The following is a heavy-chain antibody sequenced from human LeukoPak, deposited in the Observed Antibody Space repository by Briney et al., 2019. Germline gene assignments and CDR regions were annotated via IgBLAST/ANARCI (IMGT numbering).Heavy chain of an antibody. V-gene: IGHV4-39*07. CDR2: IYFGGNT. Sequence: SETLSLTCTVSGGSVSSSSYYWGWFRQPPRKGLEWIGSIYFGGNTYYNPSLKSRVTISVDKSKNQFSLKLSSVTAADTAVYYCARTYDTSGYYYAFDYWGQGTLVTVSS. J-gene: IGHJ4*02. CDR1: GGSVSSSSYY. CDR3: ARTYDTSGYYYAFDY. D-gene: IGHD3-22*01.